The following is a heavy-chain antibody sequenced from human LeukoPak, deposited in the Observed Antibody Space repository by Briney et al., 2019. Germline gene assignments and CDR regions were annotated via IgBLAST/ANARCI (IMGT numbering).Heavy chain of an antibody. D-gene: IGHD6-19*01. CDR2: IKQDGSEK. J-gene: IGHJ4*02. V-gene: IGHV3-7*01. CDR1: GFTFSRYW. Sequence: GGSLRLSCAASGFTFSRYWMSWVRQAPGRGLEWVANIKQDGSEKYYVDSVMGRFTISRDNAKNSVYLQMNSLRAEDTAVYYCARGTSGWTHYYFDSWGQGTLVTVSS. CDR3: ARGTSGWTHYYFDS.